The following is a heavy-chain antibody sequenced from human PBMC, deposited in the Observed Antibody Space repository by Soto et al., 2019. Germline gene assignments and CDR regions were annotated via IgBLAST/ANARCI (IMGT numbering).Heavy chain of an antibody. CDR3: AKSRGSGSYTSWKFDV. CDR1: GFTFSNYA. J-gene: IGHJ2*01. CDR2: IHGGGDYT. Sequence: EVQVLESGGGLVQPGGSLRLSCAASGFTFSNYAMSWVRQAPGKGLEWVSTIHGGGDYTHYTDSVKGRFTISRDNSRNRLFLQLNSVRSEEWAVYFWAKSRGSGSYTSWKFDVWSRGTLVPVSS. D-gene: IGHD1-26*01. V-gene: IGHV3-23*01.